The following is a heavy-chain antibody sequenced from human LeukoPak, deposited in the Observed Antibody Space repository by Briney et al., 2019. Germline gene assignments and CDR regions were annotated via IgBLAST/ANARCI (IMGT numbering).Heavy chain of an antibody. CDR1: ESTFRNYS. V-gene: IGHV3-21*01. CDR3: ARSPALYYYFYMDV. J-gene: IGHJ6*03. CDR2: ISSGGNYM. D-gene: IGHD2-2*02. Sequence: GGSLRLSCAASESTFRNYSMNWVRQAPGKGLEWVSSISSGGNYMFYVNSVKGRFTISRDNLKNSLFLQMNTLRAEDTAVYYCARSPALYYYFYMDVWSKGTTVTVSS.